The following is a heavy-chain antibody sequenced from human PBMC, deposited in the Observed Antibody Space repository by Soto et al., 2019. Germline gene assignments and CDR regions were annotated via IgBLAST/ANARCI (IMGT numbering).Heavy chain of an antibody. CDR2: IIPIFGTA. D-gene: IGHD6-6*01. J-gene: IGHJ4*02. V-gene: IGHV1-69*13. CDR3: ARDFNIAARPRGFDY. Sequence: SVKVSCKASGGSFSSYAISWVRQAPGQGLEWMGGIIPIFGTANYAQKFQGRVTITADESTSTAYMELSSLRSEDTAVYYCARDFNIAARPRGFDYWGQRSLVTVSS. CDR1: GGSFSSYA.